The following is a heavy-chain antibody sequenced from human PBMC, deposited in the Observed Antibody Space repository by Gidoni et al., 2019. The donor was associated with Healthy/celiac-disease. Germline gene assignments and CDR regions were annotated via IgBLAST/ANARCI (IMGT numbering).Heavy chain of an antibody. Sequence: QVQLVQSGAEVKKPGSSVKVSCKASGGTFSSYAISWVRQAPGQGLEWMGRIIPILGIANYAQKCQGRVTITADKSTSTAYMELSSLRSEDTAVYYCARQAGGGSGWYYFDYWGQGTLVTVSS. CDR2: IIPILGIA. CDR3: ARQAGGGSGWYYFDY. D-gene: IGHD6-19*01. V-gene: IGHV1-69*04. J-gene: IGHJ4*02. CDR1: GGTFSSYA.